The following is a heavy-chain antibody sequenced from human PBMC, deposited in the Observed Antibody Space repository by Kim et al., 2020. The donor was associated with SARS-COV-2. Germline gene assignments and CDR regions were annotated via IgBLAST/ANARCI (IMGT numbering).Heavy chain of an antibody. V-gene: IGHV4-59*13. CDR3: ARVWVGYCTNGVCYTFDY. CDR1: GGSISSYY. Sequence: SETLSLTCTVSGGSISSYYWSWIRQPPGKGLEWIGYIYYSGSTNYNPSLKSRVTISVDTSKNQFSLKLSSVTAADTAVYYCARVWVGYCTNGVCYTFDYWGQGTLVTVSS. D-gene: IGHD2-8*01. CDR2: IYYSGST. J-gene: IGHJ4*02.